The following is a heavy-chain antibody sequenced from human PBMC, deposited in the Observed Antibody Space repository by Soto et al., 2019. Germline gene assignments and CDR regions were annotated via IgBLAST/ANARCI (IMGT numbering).Heavy chain of an antibody. Sequence: VGSLRLSCAASGFTFSSYGMHWVRQAPGKGLEWVAVISYDGSNKYYADSVKGRFTISRDNSKNTLYLQMNSLRAEDTAVYYFASISTSWNGMDGWGPGTTVTVSS. D-gene: IGHD2-2*01. CDR2: ISYDGSNK. CDR3: ASISTSWNGMDG. J-gene: IGHJ6*02. V-gene: IGHV3-30*03. CDR1: GFTFSSYG.